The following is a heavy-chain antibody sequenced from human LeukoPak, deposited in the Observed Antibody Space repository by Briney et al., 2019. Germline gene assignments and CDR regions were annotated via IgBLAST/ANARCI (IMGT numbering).Heavy chain of an antibody. CDR2: ISGSGGTT. D-gene: IGHD3-3*01. Sequence: GGSLRLSCAASGFTFSSYAMSWFRQAPGKGLEWVSAISGSGGTTYYADSVKGRFTISRDNSKNTLYLQVSSLRAEDTAVYYCAKEQDFWGDYLAYWGQGTLVTVSS. CDR3: AKEQDFWGDYLAY. CDR1: GFTFSSYA. V-gene: IGHV3-23*01. J-gene: IGHJ4*02.